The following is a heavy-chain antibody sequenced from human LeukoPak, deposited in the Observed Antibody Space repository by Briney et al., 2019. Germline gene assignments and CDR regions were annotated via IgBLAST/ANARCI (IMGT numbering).Heavy chain of an antibody. D-gene: IGHD2-2*01. V-gene: IGHV1-58*01. CDR3: AAGSVTAATDAFDI. CDR1: GFTFTSSA. Sequence: GTSVKVSCKASGFTFTSSAVQWVRQARGQRLEWIGWIVVGSGNTNYAQKFQERVTITRDMSTSTAYMELSSLRSEDTAVYYCAAGSVTAATDAFDIWGQGTMVTVSS. J-gene: IGHJ3*02. CDR2: IVVGSGNT.